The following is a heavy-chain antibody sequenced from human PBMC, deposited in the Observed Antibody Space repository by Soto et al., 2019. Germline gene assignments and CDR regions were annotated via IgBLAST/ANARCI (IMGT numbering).Heavy chain of an antibody. CDR2: ISSSSSYT. Sequence: QVQLVESGGGLVKPGGSLRLSCAASGFTFSDYYMSWIRQAPGKGLEWVSDISSSSSYTNYADSVQGRFTISRDNAKNSRYLQRNSLRAEDTAVYYCARAPNIKLAGFDPWGQGTLVTVSS. V-gene: IGHV3-11*05. CDR1: GFTFSDYY. CDR3: ARAPNIKLAGFDP. D-gene: IGHD3-10*01. J-gene: IGHJ5*02.